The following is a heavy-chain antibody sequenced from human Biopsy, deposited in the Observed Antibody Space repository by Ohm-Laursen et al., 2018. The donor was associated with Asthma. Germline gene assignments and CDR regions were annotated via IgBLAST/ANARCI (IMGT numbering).Heavy chain of an antibody. V-gene: IGHV3-30*04. D-gene: IGHD6-19*01. CDR1: RFTYE. Sequence: SLRLSCTASRFTYEMHWVRQAPGKGLEWVAVISYDGSSIYYADSVKGRFTVSRDNSKNTLSLQMNSLTAEDTAVYYCAKEGVAGTHIEDWGQGTLVTVSS. CDR3: AKEGVAGTHIED. CDR2: ISYDGSSI. J-gene: IGHJ4*02.